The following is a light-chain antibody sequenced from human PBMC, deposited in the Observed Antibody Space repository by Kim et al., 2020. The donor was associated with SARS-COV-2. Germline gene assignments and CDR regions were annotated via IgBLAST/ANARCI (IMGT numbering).Light chain of an antibody. CDR1: SLRSYY. CDR3: NSRDSSGNHWV. J-gene: IGLJ3*02. V-gene: IGLV3-19*01. Sequence: ALGQTVRITCQGDSLRSYYASWYQQKPGQAPVLVIYGKNNRPSGIPDRFSCSSSGNTASLTITGAQAEDEADYYSNSRDSSGNHWVFGGGTQLTVL. CDR2: GKN.